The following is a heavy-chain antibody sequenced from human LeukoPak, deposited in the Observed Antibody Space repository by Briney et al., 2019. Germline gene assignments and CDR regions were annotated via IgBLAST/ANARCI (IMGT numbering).Heavy chain of an antibody. Sequence: GGSLRLSCAASGFTFSNYGMHWVRQAPGKGLECVAVISSDGSYKYNGDSVKGRFTISRDNSKNTLYLQMNSLRAEDTAVYYCARTGGWLSNFDFWGQGSLVTVSS. CDR3: ARTGGWLSNFDF. D-gene: IGHD5-24*01. CDR2: ISSDGSYK. V-gene: IGHV3-30*03. J-gene: IGHJ4*02. CDR1: GFTFSNYG.